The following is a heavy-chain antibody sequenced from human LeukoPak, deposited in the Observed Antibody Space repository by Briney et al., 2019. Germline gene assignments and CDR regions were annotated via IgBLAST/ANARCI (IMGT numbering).Heavy chain of an antibody. Sequence: SVKVSCKASGGTFSSYAISWVRQAPGQGLEWMGGIIPIFGTANYAQKFQGRVTITADESTSTAYMELSSLRFEDTAVYYCAVSGSYRYYFDYWGQGTLVTVSS. D-gene: IGHD1-26*01. J-gene: IGHJ4*02. CDR3: AVSGSYRYYFDY. CDR2: IIPIFGTA. CDR1: GGTFSSYA. V-gene: IGHV1-69*13.